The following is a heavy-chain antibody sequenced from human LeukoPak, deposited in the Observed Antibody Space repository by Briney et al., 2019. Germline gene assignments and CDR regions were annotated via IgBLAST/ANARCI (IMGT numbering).Heavy chain of an antibody. Sequence: SETLSLACAVYGGSFSGYYWSWIRQPPGKGLEWIGEINHSGSTNYNPSLKSRVTISVDKSKNQFSLKLSSVTAADTAVYYCASRRPTDRYIDYDRQRLEYDYWGQGTLVTVSS. V-gene: IGHV4-34*01. J-gene: IGHJ4*02. CDR1: GGSFSGYY. D-gene: IGHD3-9*01. CDR3: ASRRPTDRYIDYDRQRLEYDY. CDR2: INHSGST.